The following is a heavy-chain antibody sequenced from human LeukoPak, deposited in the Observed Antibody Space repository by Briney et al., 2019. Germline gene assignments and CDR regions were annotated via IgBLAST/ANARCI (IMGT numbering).Heavy chain of an antibody. Sequence: SQTLSLTCTVSGGPISSGGYYWSWIRQHPGKGLEWIGYIYYSGSTYYNPSLKSRVTISVDTSKNQFSLKLSSVTAADTAVYYCARVVDGDRGYWYFDLWGRGTLVTVSS. CDR3: ARVVDGDRGYWYFDL. CDR1: GGPISSGGYY. J-gene: IGHJ2*01. CDR2: IYYSGST. V-gene: IGHV4-31*03. D-gene: IGHD4-17*01.